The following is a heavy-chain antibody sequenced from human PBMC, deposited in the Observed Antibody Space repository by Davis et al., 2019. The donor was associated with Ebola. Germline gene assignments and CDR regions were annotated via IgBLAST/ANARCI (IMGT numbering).Heavy chain of an antibody. CDR1: GGSFSGYY. Sequence: GSLRLSCAVYGGSFSGYYWSWIRQPPGKGLEWIGEIYHGGNTNYNPSLKSRAIISVDKSKNQFSLKLSSVTAADTAVYYCARDYYDSNGYLYYFDSWGQGTLVTVSS. CDR2: IYHGGNT. V-gene: IGHV4-34*01. CDR3: ARDYYDSNGYLYYFDS. J-gene: IGHJ4*02. D-gene: IGHD3-22*01.